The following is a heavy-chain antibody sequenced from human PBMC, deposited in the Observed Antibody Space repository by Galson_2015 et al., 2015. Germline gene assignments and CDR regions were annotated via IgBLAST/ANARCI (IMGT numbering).Heavy chain of an antibody. V-gene: IGHV3-33*01. CDR1: GFTFSSYG. CDR2: IWYDGSNK. CDR3: ARDPGDTAMVSPSGVPDY. D-gene: IGHD5-18*01. J-gene: IGHJ4*02. Sequence: SLRLSCAASGFTFSSYGMHWVRQAPGKGLEWVAVIWYDGSNKYYADSVKGRFTISRDNSKNTLYLQMNSLRAEDTAVYYCARDPGDTAMVSPSGVPDYWGQGTLVTVSS.